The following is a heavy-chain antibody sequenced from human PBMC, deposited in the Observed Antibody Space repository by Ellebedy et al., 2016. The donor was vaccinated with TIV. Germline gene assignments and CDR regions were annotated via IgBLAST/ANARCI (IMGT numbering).Heavy chain of an antibody. J-gene: IGHJ5*02. V-gene: IGHV4-39*01. D-gene: IGHD4-17*01. CDR1: GDSISSSVYY. Sequence: MPGGSLSLSCTVSGDSISSSVYYWGWIRQPPGKGLEWIGSFSQSGSTYYNPSLTSRVTISVDTSKNQFPLKLSSVTAADTAIFYCARHSTVTTIGTWGQGALVTVSS. CDR2: FSQSGST. CDR3: ARHSTVTTIGT.